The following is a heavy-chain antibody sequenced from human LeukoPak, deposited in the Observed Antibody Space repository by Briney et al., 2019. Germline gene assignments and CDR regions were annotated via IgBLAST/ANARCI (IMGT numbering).Heavy chain of an antibody. J-gene: IGHJ5*02. CDR1: GYTLTELS. CDR3: ATGVPGYYGDYVPSGFDP. V-gene: IGHV1-24*01. Sequence: ASVKVSCKVSGYTLTELSMHWVRQAPGKGLEWMGGFDPEDGETIYAQKFQGRVTMTEDTSTDTAYMELSSLRSEDTAVYYCATGVPGYYGDYVPSGFDPWGQGTLVTVSS. D-gene: IGHD4-17*01. CDR2: FDPEDGET.